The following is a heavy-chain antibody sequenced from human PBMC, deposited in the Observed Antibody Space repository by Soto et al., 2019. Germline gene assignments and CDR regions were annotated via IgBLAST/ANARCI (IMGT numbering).Heavy chain of an antibody. CDR2: TSHDGVT. CDR1: SGSIANVYW. D-gene: IGHD2-8*01. CDR3: ARNGDCTRPGCMVGWFDT. V-gene: IGHV4-4*02. Sequence: QVQLQESGPRLVKPSGTLSLTCAVSSGSIANVYWWSWVRQSPGKGLEWIGETSHDGVTNYNPSLDVRVTIPIDKSKSQLYLDMNSVTAADTAMYYGARNGDCTRPGCMVGWFDTWGPGTLVTVSS. J-gene: IGHJ5*02.